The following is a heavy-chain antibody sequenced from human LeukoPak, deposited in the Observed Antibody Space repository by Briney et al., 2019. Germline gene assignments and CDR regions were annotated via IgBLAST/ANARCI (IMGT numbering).Heavy chain of an antibody. J-gene: IGHJ6*03. CDR2: IYYSGST. CDR3: ARTDCSSTSCYEPGYYYYYMDV. D-gene: IGHD2-2*01. V-gene: IGHV4-59*01. Sequence: SETLSLTCTVSGGSISSYYWSWIRQPPGKGLEWIGYIYYSGSTDYNPSLKSRVTISVDTSKNQFSLKLSSVTAADTAVCYCARTDCSSTSCYEPGYYYYYMDVWGKGTTVTVSS. CDR1: GGSISSYY.